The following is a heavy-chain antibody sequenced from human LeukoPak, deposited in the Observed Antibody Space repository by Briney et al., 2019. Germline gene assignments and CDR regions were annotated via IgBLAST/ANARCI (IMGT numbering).Heavy chain of an antibody. V-gene: IGHV4-34*01. CDR2: INHSGST. D-gene: IGHD2-2*01. J-gene: IGHJ4*02. Sequence: SETLSLTSAVYGGSFSGYYWSWIRQPPGKGLEWIGEINHSGSTNYNPSLKSRVTISVDTPKNQFSLKLSSVTAADTAVYYCARGGQYAKEYYFDYWGQGTLVTVSS. CDR3: ARGGQYAKEYYFDY. CDR1: GGSFSGYY.